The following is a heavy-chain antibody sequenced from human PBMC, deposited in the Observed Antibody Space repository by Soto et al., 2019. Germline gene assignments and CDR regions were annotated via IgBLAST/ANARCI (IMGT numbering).Heavy chain of an antibody. CDR3: AKRDSGSGRSPPLINY. CDR2: VGGGGDNI. D-gene: IGHD3-10*01. CDR1: GFTSSSYS. J-gene: IGHJ4*02. V-gene: IGHV3-23*01. Sequence: QLLESGGGLVQPGGSLRLSCAASGFTSSSYSMNWVRQAPGKGLQWVATVGGGGDNIFYADSVKGRFTISRDDSQNMVFLQMNSLRPEDTAVYFCAKRDSGSGRSPPLINYWGQGTLVTVSS.